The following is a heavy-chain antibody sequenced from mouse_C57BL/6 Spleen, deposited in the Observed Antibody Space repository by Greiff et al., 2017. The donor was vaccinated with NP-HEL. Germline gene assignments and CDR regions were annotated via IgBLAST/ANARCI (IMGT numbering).Heavy chain of an antibody. V-gene: IGHV5-17*01. CDR3: AIYYYGSSYAMDY. D-gene: IGHD1-1*01. Sequence: EVQLVESGGGLVKPGGSLKLSCAASGFTFSDYGMHWVRQAPEKGLEWVAYISSGSSTIYYADTVKGRFTISRDNAKNTLFLQMTSLRSEDTAMYYCAIYYYGSSYAMDYWGQGTSVTVSS. CDR1: GFTFSDYG. J-gene: IGHJ4*01. CDR2: ISSGSSTI.